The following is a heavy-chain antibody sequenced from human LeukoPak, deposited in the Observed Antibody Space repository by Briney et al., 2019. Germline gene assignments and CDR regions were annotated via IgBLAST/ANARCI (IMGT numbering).Heavy chain of an antibody. Sequence: GGSLRLSCAASGFTFSSYWMHWVRQAPGKGLVSFSRINSDGTSTTYADSVKGRFTISRDNAKNTLYLQMNSLRAEDTAVYYCARERYNWNYVYGAFDIWGQGTMVTVSS. CDR1: GFTFSSYW. CDR2: INSDGTST. V-gene: IGHV3-74*01. D-gene: IGHD1-7*01. J-gene: IGHJ3*02. CDR3: ARERYNWNYVYGAFDI.